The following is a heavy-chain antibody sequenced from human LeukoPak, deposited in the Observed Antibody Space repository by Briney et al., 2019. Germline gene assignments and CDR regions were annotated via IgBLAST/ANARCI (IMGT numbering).Heavy chain of an antibody. Sequence: GGSLRLSCAASGFAFSSYAMRWVRQAPGKGLEWVAVISCDESNKFYADSVKGRFTFSRDNSKNTLDLQMNSLRAEDTAVYYCARGRYCSGGTYYSGSFDYWGQGTLVTVSS. J-gene: IGHJ4*02. D-gene: IGHD2-15*01. V-gene: IGHV3-30*01. CDR1: GFAFSSYA. CDR3: ARGRYCSGGTYYSGSFDY. CDR2: ISCDESNK.